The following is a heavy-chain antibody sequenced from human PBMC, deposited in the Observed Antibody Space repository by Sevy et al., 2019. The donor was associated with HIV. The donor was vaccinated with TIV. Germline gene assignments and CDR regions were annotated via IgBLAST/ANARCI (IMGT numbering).Heavy chain of an antibody. D-gene: IGHD2-2*02. CDR1: GYTFTGYY. V-gene: IGHV1-2*02. J-gene: IGHJ6*02. CDR3: ARGIVVVPAAIRGIYYYYYGMDV. Sequence: ASVKVSCKASGYTFTGYYMHWVRQAPGQGLEWMGWINPNRGGTNYAQKFQGRVTMTRDTSISTAYMELSRLRSDDSAVYYCARGIVVVPAAIRGIYYYYYGMDVWGQGTTVTVSS. CDR2: INPNRGGT.